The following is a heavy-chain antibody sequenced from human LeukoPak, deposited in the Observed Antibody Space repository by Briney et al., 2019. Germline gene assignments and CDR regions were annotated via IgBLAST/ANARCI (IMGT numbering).Heavy chain of an antibody. CDR2: INPNSGGT. CDR3: VREDAHTYYFDF. J-gene: IGHJ4*02. D-gene: IGHD2-2*01. Sequence: ASVKVSCKASGYTFTGYYMHWVRQAPGQGLEWMGWINPNSGGTNYAQKFQGGVTMTRDTSTSTVYMDLSSLSSEDTAVYYCVREDAHTYYFDFWGPGTLVTVSS. CDR1: GYTFTGYY. V-gene: IGHV1-2*02.